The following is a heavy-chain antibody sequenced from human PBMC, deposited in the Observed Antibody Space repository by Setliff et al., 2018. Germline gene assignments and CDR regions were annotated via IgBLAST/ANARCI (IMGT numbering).Heavy chain of an antibody. CDR2: ISGSGRTT. CDR1: GFTFSSYA. Sequence: GGSLRLSCSASGFTFSSYAMTWVRQAPGKGLEWVSSISGSGRTTYYAASAKGRLTISRDNSRNTLFLQMNSLRADETAVYYCARDGVMYGMDVWGQGTTVTVSS. V-gene: IGHV3-23*01. D-gene: IGHD2-8*01. CDR3: ARDGVMYGMDV. J-gene: IGHJ6*02.